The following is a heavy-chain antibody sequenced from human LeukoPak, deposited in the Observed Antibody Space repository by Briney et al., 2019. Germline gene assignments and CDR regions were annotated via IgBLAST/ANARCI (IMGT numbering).Heavy chain of an antibody. CDR2: ISIISISGSTI. J-gene: IGHJ4*02. V-gene: IGHV3-48*02. CDR1: RFTFSSYS. Sequence: GGSLRLSCAASRFTFSSYSMNWVRQAPGKGLEWVSYISIISISGSTIYYADSVKGRFTISRDNAKNSLYLQMNSLRDEDTAVYYCARVGYDYMAPFDYWGQGTLVTVSS. D-gene: IGHD5-12*01. CDR3: ARVGYDYMAPFDY.